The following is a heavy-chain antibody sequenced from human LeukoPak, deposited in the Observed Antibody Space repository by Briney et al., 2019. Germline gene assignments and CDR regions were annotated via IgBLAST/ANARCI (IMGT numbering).Heavy chain of an antibody. CDR2: INWNGGST. J-gene: IGHJ5*02. Sequence: TGGSLRLSCAASGFTFDDYGMSWVRQAPGKGLEWVSGINWNGGSTGYADSVKGRFTISRDNAKNSLHLQMNSLRAEDTAVYYCAKFPEDSSYVPWGQGTLVTVSS. CDR3: AKFPEDSSYVP. V-gene: IGHV3-20*04. D-gene: IGHD3-16*01. CDR1: GFTFDDYG.